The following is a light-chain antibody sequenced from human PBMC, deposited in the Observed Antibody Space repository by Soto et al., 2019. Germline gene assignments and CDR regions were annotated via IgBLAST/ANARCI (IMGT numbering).Light chain of an antibody. CDR2: EVS. CDR3: SSYTSSSPVV. Sequence: QSALTQPASVSGSPGQSITISCTGTSSDFGGYTYVSWYQQHPVKAPKLMIYEVSNRPSGVSNRFSGYKSGNTASLTISGLQAEDEADSYCSSYTSSSPVVFGGGTKLTV. V-gene: IGLV2-14*01. CDR1: SSDFGGYTY. J-gene: IGLJ2*01.